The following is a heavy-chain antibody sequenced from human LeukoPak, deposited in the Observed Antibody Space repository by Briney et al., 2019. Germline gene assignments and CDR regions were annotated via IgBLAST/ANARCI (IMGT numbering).Heavy chain of an antibody. Sequence: PGGSLRLSCAASGFTFSSYSMNWVRQAPGKGLEWVSSISSSSSYIYYADSVKGRFTISRDNAKNSLYLQMNSLRAEDTAVYYCASKQRGGFFAMDVWGKGTTVTVSS. CDR2: ISSSSSYI. J-gene: IGHJ6*03. CDR1: GFTFSSYS. V-gene: IGHV3-21*01. D-gene: IGHD3-16*01. CDR3: ASKQRGGFFAMDV.